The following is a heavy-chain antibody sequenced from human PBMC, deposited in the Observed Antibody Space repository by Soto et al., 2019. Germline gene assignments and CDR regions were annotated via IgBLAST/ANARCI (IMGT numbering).Heavy chain of an antibody. CDR2: IWYDGSNK. CDR3: ARGWPGRGGYVDY. CDR1: GFTFSSYG. J-gene: IGHJ4*02. D-gene: IGHD2-15*01. Sequence: LSCAASGFTFSSYGMHWVRQAPGKGLEWVAVIWYDGSNKYYADSVKGRFTISRDNSKNTLYLQMNSLRAEDTAVYYCARGWPGRGGYVDYWGQGTLVTVSS. V-gene: IGHV3-33*01.